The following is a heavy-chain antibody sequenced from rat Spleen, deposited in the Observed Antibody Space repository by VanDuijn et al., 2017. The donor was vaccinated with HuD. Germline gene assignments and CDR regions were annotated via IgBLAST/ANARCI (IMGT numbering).Heavy chain of an antibody. CDR2: INTDGGTT. CDR1: GFTFSSYW. V-gene: IGHV5-58*01. D-gene: IGHD4-3*01. Sequence: EVQLVETGGVLVQPGRSLKLSCVASGFTFSSYWMYWIRQGPGKGLEWISSINTDGGTTYYPDSVKGRFTISRDNAENTVFLQMNSLRSEDTATYYCATQSIIRVPLFDYWGQGVMVTVSS. CDR3: ATQSIIRVPLFDY. J-gene: IGHJ2*01.